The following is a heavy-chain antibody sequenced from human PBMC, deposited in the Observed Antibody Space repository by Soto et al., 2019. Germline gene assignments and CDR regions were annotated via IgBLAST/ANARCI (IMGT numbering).Heavy chain of an antibody. Sequence: SVKVSCKASGGTFSTYGFRWVRQAPGQGLEWMGGIIPIFGTANYAQKFQGRVTITADKSTSTAYMELSSLRSEDTAVYYCATPASNYYDSSGYQRGDYFDYWGQGTLVTVSS. CDR3: ATPASNYYDSSGYQRGDYFDY. CDR1: GGTFSTYG. V-gene: IGHV1-69*06. CDR2: IIPIFGTA. D-gene: IGHD3-22*01. J-gene: IGHJ4*02.